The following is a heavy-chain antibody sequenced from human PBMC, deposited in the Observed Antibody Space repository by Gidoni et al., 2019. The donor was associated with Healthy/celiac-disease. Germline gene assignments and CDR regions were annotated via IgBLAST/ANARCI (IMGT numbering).Heavy chain of an antibody. CDR2: INHSGST. CDR1: GGSFSGYY. V-gene: IGHV4-34*01. CDR3: ARVGAGTRRNGGFDY. J-gene: IGHJ4*02. Sequence: QVQLQQWGAGLLKPSETLSLTCAAYGGSFSGYYWSWIRQPPGKGLEWIGEINHSGSTNYNPSLKSRVTISVDTSKNQFSLKLSSVTAADTAVYYCARVGAGTRRNGGFDYWGQGTLVTVSS. D-gene: IGHD6-19*01.